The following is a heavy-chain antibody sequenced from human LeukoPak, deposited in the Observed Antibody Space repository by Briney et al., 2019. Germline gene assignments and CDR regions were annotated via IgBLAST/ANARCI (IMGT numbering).Heavy chain of an antibody. J-gene: IGHJ3*02. CDR2: ISGYNDDT. CDR3: ARDHGFSGGSYFDTFDI. V-gene: IGHV1-18*01. Sequence: GASVKVSCKASGYIITTYGISWVRQAPGQGLEWMGWISGYNDDTNYAQKLQGRVTMTTDTSTSTAYMELRSLTSDDTAVYYCARDHGFSGGSYFDTFDIWGRGTMVTVSS. CDR1: GYIITTYG. D-gene: IGHD1-26*01.